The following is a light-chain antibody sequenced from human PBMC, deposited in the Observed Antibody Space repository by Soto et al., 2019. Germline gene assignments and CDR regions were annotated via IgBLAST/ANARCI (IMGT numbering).Light chain of an antibody. V-gene: IGKV1-5*01. CDR1: QSISSW. Sequence: DMQMTQSPSTLSASVGDRVTITCRASQSISSWLAWYQQKPGKAPKLLIYDASSLESGVSSRFRGSGSGIEFTLTIRRLQPDDFATYYCQQYNSYSRTFGQGTKVEIK. CDR3: QQYNSYSRT. J-gene: IGKJ1*01. CDR2: DAS.